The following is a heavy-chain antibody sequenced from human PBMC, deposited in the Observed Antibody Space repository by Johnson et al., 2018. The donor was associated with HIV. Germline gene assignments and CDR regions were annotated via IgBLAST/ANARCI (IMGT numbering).Heavy chain of an antibody. CDR1: GFTFGSYW. J-gene: IGHJ3*02. D-gene: IGHD1-14*01. CDR2: IKRDGSEK. Sequence: VQLVESGGGLVQPGGSLRLSCAASGFTFGSYWMSWVRQAPGKGLEWVANIKRDGSEKYYVDSVKGRFTISRDNSKNTLYLQMNSLRAEDTAVYYCARDPSGADAFDIWGQGTMVTVSS. V-gene: IGHV3-7*03. CDR3: ARDPSGADAFDI.